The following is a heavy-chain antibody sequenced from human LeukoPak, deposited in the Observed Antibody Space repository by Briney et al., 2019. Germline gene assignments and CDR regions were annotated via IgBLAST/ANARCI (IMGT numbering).Heavy chain of an antibody. J-gene: IGHJ4*02. CDR1: GGSINSYF. Sequence: SETLSLTCTVSGGSINSYFWCWIRQPAGKGLEWIGRIDSSGNTNYNPSLKSRVTMSGDTSKNHFSLKLSSVTAADTAVYYCARARNWLKGGGTDYWGQGTLATVSS. V-gene: IGHV4-4*07. CDR3: ARARNWLKGGGTDY. D-gene: IGHD3-16*01. CDR2: IDSSGNT.